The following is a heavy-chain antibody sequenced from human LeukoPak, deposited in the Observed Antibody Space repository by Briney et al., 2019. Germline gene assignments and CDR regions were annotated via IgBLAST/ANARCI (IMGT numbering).Heavy chain of an antibody. CDR1: GFTFSDFY. V-gene: IGHV3-11*01. CDR3: ARTSAWAYYFDY. J-gene: IGHJ4*02. D-gene: IGHD6-19*01. CDR2: ISCSDGAV. Sequence: GGSLRLSCIASGFTFSDFYMTWIRQAPGKGLEWLSCISCSDGAVYYADSVKGRFTISRDNAKNSLYLQMNSLRADDTALYYCARTSAWAYYFDYWGQGTLVTVSS.